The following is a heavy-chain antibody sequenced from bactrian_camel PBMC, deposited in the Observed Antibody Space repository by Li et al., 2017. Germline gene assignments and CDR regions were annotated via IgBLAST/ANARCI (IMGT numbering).Heavy chain of an antibody. D-gene: IGHD5*01. CDR2: IDSVERT. V-gene: IGHV3S55*01. Sequence: QLVESGGGTVQAGGSLRLSCVASGYTYTMAWFRQAPGKEREGVAAIDSVERTSYVDSVKGRFTVSQDNAKNTLYLQMNSLKPEDTAMYYCAAAPAWVGPCPNEFGYWGQGTQVTVS. CDR3: AAAPAWVGPCPNEFGY. CDR1: GYTYT. J-gene: IGHJ6*01.